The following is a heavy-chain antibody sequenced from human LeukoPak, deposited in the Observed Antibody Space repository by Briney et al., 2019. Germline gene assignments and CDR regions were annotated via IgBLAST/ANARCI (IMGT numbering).Heavy chain of an antibody. V-gene: IGHV1-18*01. Sequence: ASVKVSCKASGYTFTSYGISWVRQAPGQGLEWMGWISAYNGNTNYAQKLQGRVTMTTDTSTSTAYMELRSLRSDDTAVYYCARGPIVGATRDYFDYWGQGTLVTVSS. CDR2: ISAYNGNT. CDR1: GYTFTSYG. D-gene: IGHD1-26*01. J-gene: IGHJ4*02. CDR3: ARGPIVGATRDYFDY.